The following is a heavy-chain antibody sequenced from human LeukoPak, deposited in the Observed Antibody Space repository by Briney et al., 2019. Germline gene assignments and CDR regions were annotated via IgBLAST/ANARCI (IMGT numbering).Heavy chain of an antibody. CDR3: ARRYSSSWYAYYYYYYYMDV. V-gene: IGHV3-7*01. D-gene: IGHD6-13*01. Sequence: GGSLRLSCAASGFTFSSYRMSWVRQAPGKGLEWVANIKQDGSEKYYVDSVKGRFTISRDNAKNSLYLQMNSLRAEDTAVYYCARRYSSSWYAYYYYYYYMDVWGKGTTVTVSS. CDR1: GFTFSSYR. CDR2: IKQDGSEK. J-gene: IGHJ6*03.